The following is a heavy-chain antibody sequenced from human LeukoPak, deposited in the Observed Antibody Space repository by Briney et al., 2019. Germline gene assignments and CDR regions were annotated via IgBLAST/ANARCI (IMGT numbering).Heavy chain of an antibody. CDR2: MSQTGDR. V-gene: IGHV4-38-2*01. Sequence: SETLSLTCAVSGYSIGTAYYWGWIRQPPGKGLEWIGSMSQTGDRYYNPSLKDRVTISVDTSKNQFSLNLSSVTAADTAVYYCARESRGYFYAQIDDWGQGTLVTVSS. D-gene: IGHD5-18*01. J-gene: IGHJ4*02. CDR1: GYSIGTAYY. CDR3: ARESRGYFYAQIDD.